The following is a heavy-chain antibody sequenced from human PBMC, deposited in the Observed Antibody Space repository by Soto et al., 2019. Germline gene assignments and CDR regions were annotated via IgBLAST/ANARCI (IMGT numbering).Heavy chain of an antibody. CDR3: ARSAPTVVTPCWSD. CDR2: IYNSGRY. D-gene: IGHD4-17*01. Sequence: SETLSLTCTVSGGFIWGWIRQSPDKGLEWIGYIYNSGRYNYNPSLESRLTISIDTSKNQFSLRLASVTAADTAVYYCARSAPTVVTPCWSDWGQGTLVTVSS. CDR1: GGFI. V-gene: IGHV4-4*09. J-gene: IGHJ4*02.